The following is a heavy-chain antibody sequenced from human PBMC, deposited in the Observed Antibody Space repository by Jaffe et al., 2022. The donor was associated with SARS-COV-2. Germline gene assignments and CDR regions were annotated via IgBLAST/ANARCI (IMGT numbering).Heavy chain of an antibody. Sequence: EVQLVESGGGLVQPGRSLRLSCAASGFTFDDYAMHWVRQAPGKGLEWVSGISWNSGSIGYADSVKGRFTISRDNAKNSLYLQMNSLRAEDTALYYCAKDGCSSTSCYIGWANFYYYYYMDVWGKGTTVTVSS. J-gene: IGHJ6*03. D-gene: IGHD2-2*02. CDR3: AKDGCSSTSCYIGWANFYYYYYMDV. V-gene: IGHV3-9*01. CDR1: GFTFDDYA. CDR2: ISWNSGSI.